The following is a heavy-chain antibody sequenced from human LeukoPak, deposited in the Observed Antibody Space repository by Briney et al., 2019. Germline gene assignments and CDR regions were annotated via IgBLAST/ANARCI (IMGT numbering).Heavy chain of an antibody. CDR2: IYYSGST. CDR1: GGSISSYY. V-gene: IGHV4-59*01. J-gene: IGHJ3*02. D-gene: IGHD2-15*01. CDR3: AGAGIVGDAFDI. Sequence: SETLSLTCTVSGGSISSYYWSWIRQPPGKGLEWIGYIYYSGSTNYNPSLKSRVTISVDTSKNQFSLKLSSVTAADTAVYYCAGAGIVGDAFDIWGQGTMVTVSS.